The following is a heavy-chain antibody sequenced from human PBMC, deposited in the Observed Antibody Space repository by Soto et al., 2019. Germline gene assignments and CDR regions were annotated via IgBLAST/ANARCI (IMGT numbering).Heavy chain of an antibody. J-gene: IGHJ6*02. CDR1: GYTFTSYG. Sequence: GASVKVSCKASGYTFTSYGISWVRQAPGQGLEWMGWISAYNGNTSYAQKLQGRVTMTTDTSTSTAYMELRSLRSDDTAVYYCARAATGTTFSYYYGMDVWGQGTTVTVSS. V-gene: IGHV1-18*04. CDR3: ARAATGTTFSYYYGMDV. CDR2: ISAYNGNT. D-gene: IGHD1-7*01.